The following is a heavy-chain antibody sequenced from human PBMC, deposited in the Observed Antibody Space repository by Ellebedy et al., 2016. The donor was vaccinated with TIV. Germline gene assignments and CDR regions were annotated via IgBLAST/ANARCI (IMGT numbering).Heavy chain of an antibody. V-gene: IGHV3-30*18. Sequence: GESLKISCAASGFAFSTYAMHWLRQAPGKGLEWVAVISNDESGKHYEDSVKGRFTISRDNSRNTLFLQMKSLRAEDTAVYYCAKEGGYSYGYRGNDYWGQGTLVTVSS. J-gene: IGHJ4*02. D-gene: IGHD5-18*01. CDR3: AKEGGYSYGYRGNDY. CDR1: GFAFSTYA. CDR2: ISNDESGK.